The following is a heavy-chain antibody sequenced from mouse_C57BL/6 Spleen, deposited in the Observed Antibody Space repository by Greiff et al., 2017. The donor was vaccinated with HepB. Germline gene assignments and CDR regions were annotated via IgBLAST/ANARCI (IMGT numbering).Heavy chain of an antibody. J-gene: IGHJ3*01. Sequence: EVQLQQSGPELVKPGASVKMSCKASGYTFTDYNMHWVKQSHGKSLEWIGYINPNNGGTSYNQKFKGKARLTVNKSSSTACMELSSLTSGDSAGYYWAREGDDYDPAWFVSWDQGALVTVSA. CDR3: AREGDDYDPAWFVS. V-gene: IGHV1-22*01. CDR2: INPNNGGT. CDR1: GYTFTDYN. D-gene: IGHD2-4*01.